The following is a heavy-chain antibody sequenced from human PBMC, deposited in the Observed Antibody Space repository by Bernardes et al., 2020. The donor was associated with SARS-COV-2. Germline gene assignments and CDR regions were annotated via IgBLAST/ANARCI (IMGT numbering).Heavy chain of an antibody. CDR1: GGSISAYY. CDR2: LYYTGST. V-gene: IGHV4-59*01. Sequence: SETLHFTCTFCGGSISAYYWSWLRKPPGKGLEWIGYLYYTGSTNYNPSLQSRVTISVDTSKNQFSLKLSSVTAVDTAVYYCARGFDYWGQGILVTVSS. J-gene: IGHJ4*02. CDR3: ARGFDY.